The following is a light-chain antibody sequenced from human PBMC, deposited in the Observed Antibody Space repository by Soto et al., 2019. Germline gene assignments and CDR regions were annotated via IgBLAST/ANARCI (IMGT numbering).Light chain of an antibody. CDR1: SSNIGTGYD. Sequence: QSVLTQPPSVSGAPGQRVTISCTGSSSNIGTGYDVHWYQQLPLTAPKLLIYGNNNRPSGVPDRFSGSRSGTSASLAITGLQPEDEADYYCQSYDSSLSGYVFGAETKLTVL. CDR2: GNN. CDR3: QSYDSSLSGYV. J-gene: IGLJ1*01. V-gene: IGLV1-40*01.